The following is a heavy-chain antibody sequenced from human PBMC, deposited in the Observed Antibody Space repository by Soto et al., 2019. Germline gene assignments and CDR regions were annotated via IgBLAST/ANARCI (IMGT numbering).Heavy chain of an antibody. D-gene: IGHD2-8*02. V-gene: IGHV1-46*01. J-gene: IGHJ4*02. CDR1: GYTFINYY. CDR2: INPTGGSI. Sequence: QVQLVQSGAEVKKPGASVKVSCKASGYTFINYYIHWVRQAPGHGLEWMAIINPTGGSINYEQKFQCRLILTMDTSTSIVYMELSRLTSEEKAMYYCARHLAAGDVWGQGTLVTVFS. CDR3: ARHLAAGDV.